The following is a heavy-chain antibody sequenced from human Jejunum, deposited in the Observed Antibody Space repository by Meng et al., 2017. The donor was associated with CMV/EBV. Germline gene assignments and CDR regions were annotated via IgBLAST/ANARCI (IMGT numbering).Heavy chain of an antibody. Sequence: EVQLVEAGGGLFQPGGSLRLSCAASGFTFSTYWMHWVRQGPGEGLVWVSRMNSDGSTTDYADSVKGRFTISRDNAKNTLYLQMNSLRDDDTAVYYCATAGQYRLDNWGHGTLVTVSS. CDR3: ATAGQYRLDN. CDR1: GFTFSTYW. V-gene: IGHV3-74*01. CDR2: MNSDGSTT. D-gene: IGHD2-2*01. J-gene: IGHJ4*01.